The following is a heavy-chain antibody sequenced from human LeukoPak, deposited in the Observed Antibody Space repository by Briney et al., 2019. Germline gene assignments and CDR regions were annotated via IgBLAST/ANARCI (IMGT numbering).Heavy chain of an antibody. J-gene: IGHJ4*02. CDR1: GYTFTSYY. CDR3: AVGATGVSDY. Sequence: GASVKVSCKASGYTFTSYYMHWVRQAPGQGLEWMGWISAYNGNTNYAQKLQGRVTMTTDTSTSTAYMELRSLRSDDTAVYYCAVGATGVSDYWGQGTLVTVSS. V-gene: IGHV1-18*04. D-gene: IGHD1-26*01. CDR2: ISAYNGNT.